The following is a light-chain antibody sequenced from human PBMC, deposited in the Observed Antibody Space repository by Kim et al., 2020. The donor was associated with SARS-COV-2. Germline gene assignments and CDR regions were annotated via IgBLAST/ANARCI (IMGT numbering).Light chain of an antibody. CDR2: SAS. CDR3: QQYDNWPPLT. CDR1: QSVRSN. V-gene: IGKV3-15*01. J-gene: IGKJ4*01. Sequence: SPGERGTLSCRASQSVRSNLAWYQQKPGQAPRLLIYSASTRATGIPARFSGSGSGTEFTLTISSLQSEDFAVYYCQQYDNWPPLTFGGGTKVDIK.